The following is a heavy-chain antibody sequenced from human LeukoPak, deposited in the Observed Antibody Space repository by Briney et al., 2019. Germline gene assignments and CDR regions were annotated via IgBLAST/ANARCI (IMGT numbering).Heavy chain of an antibody. CDR3: AKTLPPGEYGYGYDYYFDS. Sequence: GGSLRLSCAASGFTLSSYFMEWVRQAPGKGLEWVAIVSNDESNKYYADSVKGRFTISRDNSNNTLYLQMNSLRAEDTALYYCAKTLPPGEYGYGYDYYFDSWGQGTLVTVSS. J-gene: IGHJ4*02. CDR1: GFTLSSYF. CDR2: VSNDESNK. V-gene: IGHV3-30-3*02. D-gene: IGHD5-18*01.